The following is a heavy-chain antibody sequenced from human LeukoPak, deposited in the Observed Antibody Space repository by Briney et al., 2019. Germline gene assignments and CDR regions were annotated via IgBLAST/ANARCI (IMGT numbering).Heavy chain of an antibody. Sequence: ASVKVSCKASGYTFTGFYIHWVRQAPGQGLEWVGWINPNTGGANYAQTFQGRVTMTRDTSITTAYMELTGLMSDDTALYCCVRSPYCYGGSCFLDSRGRGTLVTVSS. J-gene: IGHJ4*02. V-gene: IGHV1-2*02. CDR3: VRSPYCYGGSCFLDS. CDR1: GYTFTGFY. CDR2: INPNTGGA. D-gene: IGHD2-15*01.